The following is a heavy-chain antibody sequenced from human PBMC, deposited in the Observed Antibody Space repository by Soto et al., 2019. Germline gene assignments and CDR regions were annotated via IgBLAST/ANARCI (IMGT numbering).Heavy chain of an antibody. CDR1: GGSISSSSYY. Sequence: QLQLQESGPGLVKPSETLSLTCTVSGGSISSSSYYWGWLRQPPGKGLEWIGSIYYSGSTYYNPSLKSRVTISVDTSKNQFSLKLSSVTAADTAVYYCARQPREWLRPSPGDYWGQGTLVTVSS. CDR2: IYYSGST. V-gene: IGHV4-39*01. J-gene: IGHJ4*02. CDR3: ARQPREWLRPSPGDY. D-gene: IGHD5-12*01.